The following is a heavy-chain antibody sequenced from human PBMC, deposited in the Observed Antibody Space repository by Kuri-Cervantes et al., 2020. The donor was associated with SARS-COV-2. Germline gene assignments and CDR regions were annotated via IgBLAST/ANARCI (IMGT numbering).Heavy chain of an antibody. CDR3: ARSPYDFWSGSWG. CDR2: IYHTRSP. J-gene: IGHJ4*02. V-gene: IGHV4-61*01. CDR1: GGSVSDRNSY. Sequence: SETLSFTCTVSGGSVSDRNSYWTWIRQSPGKGLEWIGYIYHTRSPTYSPSLKSRVTISLDKPKNQFSLRLTSVAAADTAVYYCARSPYDFWSGSWGWGQGTLVTDSS. D-gene: IGHD3-3*01.